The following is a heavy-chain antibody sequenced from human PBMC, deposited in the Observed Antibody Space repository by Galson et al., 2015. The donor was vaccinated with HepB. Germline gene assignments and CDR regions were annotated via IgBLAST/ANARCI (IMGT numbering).Heavy chain of an antibody. CDR2: IIPILGLA. Sequence: SVKVSCKASGGTFSNYAISWVRQAPGQGLEWMGGIIPILGLANYAQKFQGRVTITADKSTSTAYMELSSLRSEDTAVYYCARCRRILEWLGYYYMDVWGKGTTVTVSS. V-gene: IGHV1-69*10. D-gene: IGHD3-3*01. J-gene: IGHJ6*03. CDR3: ARCRRILEWLGYYYMDV. CDR1: GGTFSNYA.